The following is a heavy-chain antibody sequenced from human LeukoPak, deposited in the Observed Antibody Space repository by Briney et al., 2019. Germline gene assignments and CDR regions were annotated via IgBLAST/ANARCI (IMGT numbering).Heavy chain of an antibody. CDR3: ARAGTMIVSDY. J-gene: IGHJ4*02. CDR1: GYTFTGYY. V-gene: IGHV1-2*04. Sequence: GASVKVSCKASGYTFTGYYMHWVRQAPGQGLEWVGWINPNSGGTNYAQKFQGWVTMTRDTSISTAYMELRSLRSDDTAVYYCARAGTMIVSDYWGQGTLVTVSS. CDR2: INPNSGGT. D-gene: IGHD3-22*01.